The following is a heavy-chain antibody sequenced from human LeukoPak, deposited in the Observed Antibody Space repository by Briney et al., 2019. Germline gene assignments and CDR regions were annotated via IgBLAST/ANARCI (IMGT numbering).Heavy chain of an antibody. CDR1: GFTFSSYA. CDR2: ISGSGGST. J-gene: IGHJ4*02. Sequence: GGSLRLSCAASGFTFSSYAMSWVRQAPGKGLEWVSAISGSGGSTYYADSVKGRFTISRDNSKNTLYLQMNSLRAEDTAVYYCAKDPTILPPDPLDCFDYWGQGTLVTVSS. CDR3: AKDPTILPPDPLDCFDY. D-gene: IGHD3-3*01. V-gene: IGHV3-23*01.